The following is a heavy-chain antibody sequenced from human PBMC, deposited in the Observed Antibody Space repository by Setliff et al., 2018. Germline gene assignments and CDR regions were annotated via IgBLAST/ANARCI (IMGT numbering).Heavy chain of an antibody. CDR2: MYYSGKT. D-gene: IGHD6-13*01. Sequence: SETLSLTCAVSDFSVPTVYYWGWIRQPPGKGLEWIASMYYSGKTFYNPSLESRAYIFVDTSKNQLSLRLTSVAAADTGLYYCAKHLGAQRIADPGALVSWGQGAQVTVSS. CDR3: AKHLGAQRIADPGALVS. J-gene: IGHJ4*02. CDR1: DFSVPTVYY. V-gene: IGHV4-38-2*01.